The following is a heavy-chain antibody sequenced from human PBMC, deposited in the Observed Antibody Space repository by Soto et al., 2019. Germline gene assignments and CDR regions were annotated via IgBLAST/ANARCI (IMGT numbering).Heavy chain of an antibody. D-gene: IGHD2-2*01. Sequence: SETLSLTCSVSGASISSRDYYWGWIRQTPGKGLEWIGNIDYNGVTYYNPSLKSRVTVSKDTSKDQFSLKVASVTAADTAIYYCGRVMIGTSRHTDSDYWGQGTQVTVSS. CDR1: GASISSRDYY. CDR3: GRVMIGTSRHTDSDY. CDR2: IDYNGVT. V-gene: IGHV4-39*01. J-gene: IGHJ4*02.